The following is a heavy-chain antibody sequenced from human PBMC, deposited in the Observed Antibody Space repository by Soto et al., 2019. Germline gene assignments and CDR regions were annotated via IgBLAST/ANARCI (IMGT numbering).Heavy chain of an antibody. D-gene: IGHD3-3*01. CDR3: AREIRSGYYKYWYFDL. V-gene: IGHV1-58*01. CDR1: GFTFTNSA. CDR2: IVVGSGNT. Sequence: GASVKVSCKASGFTFTNSAVQWVRQARGQRLEWIGWIVVGSGNTNYAQKFEGRVTMTRDTSISTAYMELNNLTSDDTAVYYCAREIRSGYYKYWYFDLWGRGTLVTVSS. J-gene: IGHJ2*01.